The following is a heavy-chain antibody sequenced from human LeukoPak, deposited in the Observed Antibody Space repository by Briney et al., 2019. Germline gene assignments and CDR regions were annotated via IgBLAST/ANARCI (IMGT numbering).Heavy chain of an antibody. Sequence: SETLPLTCTVSGGSISSYYRSWIRQPPGKGLEWIGYIYYSGSTNYNPSLKSRVTISVDTSKNQFSLKLSSVTAADTAVYYCARSKDILTGYCFDYWGQGTLVTVSS. CDR1: GGSISSYY. CDR3: ARSKDILTGYCFDY. V-gene: IGHV4-59*01. D-gene: IGHD3-9*01. CDR2: IYYSGST. J-gene: IGHJ4*02.